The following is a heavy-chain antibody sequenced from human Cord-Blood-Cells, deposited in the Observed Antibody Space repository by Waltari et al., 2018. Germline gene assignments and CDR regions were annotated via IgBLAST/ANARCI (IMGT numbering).Heavy chain of an antibody. V-gene: IGHV4-39*01. Sequence: QLQLQESGPGLVQPSETLSLTCTVSGGSISSRSYYWGWIRQPPGKGLEWIGSIHYSGITYYNPSLKSRVTISVDTSKNQFSLKLSSVTAADTAVYYCARQPGYDFWSGYYRAFDIWGQGTMVTVSS. D-gene: IGHD3-3*01. J-gene: IGHJ3*02. CDR3: ARQPGYDFWSGYYRAFDI. CDR1: GGSISSRSYY. CDR2: IHYSGIT.